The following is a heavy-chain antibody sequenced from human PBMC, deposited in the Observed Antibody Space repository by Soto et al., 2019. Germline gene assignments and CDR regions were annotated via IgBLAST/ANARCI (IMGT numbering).Heavy chain of an antibody. D-gene: IGHD2-2*02. V-gene: IGHV3-33*06. Sequence: HPGGSLRLSCAASGFTFSSYGMHWVRQAPGKGLEWVAVIWYDGSNKYYADSVKGRFTISRDNSKNTLYLQMNSLRAEDTAVYYCAKDLSPSNNAMPYCSSASCNMPSTYGMDLWGQGTTVTVSS. CDR2: IWYDGSNK. CDR1: GFTFSSYG. CDR3: AKDLSPSNNAMPYCSSASCNMPSTYGMDL. J-gene: IGHJ6*02.